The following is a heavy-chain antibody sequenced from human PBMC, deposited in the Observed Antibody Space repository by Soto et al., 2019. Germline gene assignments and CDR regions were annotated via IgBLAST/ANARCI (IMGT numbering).Heavy chain of an antibody. CDR1: GFTFGDHD. Sequence: GGALRLSCTTSGFTFGDHDMSWLRQAPGKGLEWLGSIRGKAYGGTTEYAASVKGRFAMSRDDSQGIAYLQMNSLKTEDTAVYYCARVGCTSTSCYYLFDFWGQGSLVTVSS. CDR3: ARVGCTSTSCYYLFDF. D-gene: IGHD2-2*01. CDR2: IRGKAYGGTT. J-gene: IGHJ4*02. V-gene: IGHV3-49*03.